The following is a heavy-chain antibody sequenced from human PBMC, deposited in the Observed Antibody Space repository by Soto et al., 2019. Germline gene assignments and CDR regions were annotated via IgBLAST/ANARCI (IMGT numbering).Heavy chain of an antibody. Sequence: EVQLVESGGGLVQPGGSLRLSCAASGFTFSSYSMNWVRQAPGKGLEWVSYISSSSSTIYYADSVKGRFTISRDNAKNSLYLQMTSLTAEDTAVYYCARIGRLRWGDYWGQGTLVTVSS. CDR3: ARIGRLRWGDY. J-gene: IGHJ4*02. V-gene: IGHV3-48*01. CDR1: GFTFSSYS. CDR2: ISSSSSTI. D-gene: IGHD4-17*01.